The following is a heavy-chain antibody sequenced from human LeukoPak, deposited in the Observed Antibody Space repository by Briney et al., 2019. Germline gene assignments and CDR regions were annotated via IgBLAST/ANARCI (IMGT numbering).Heavy chain of an antibody. J-gene: IGHJ1*01. Sequence: GGSLRLSCAASGFAFSDYYMSWIRQAPGKGLEWVSYISSSGSTIYYADSVKGRFTISRDNAKNSLYLQMNSLRDEDTAVYYCARVQVRDFWSGPRFEYFQHWGQGTLVTVSS. CDR2: ISSSGSTI. D-gene: IGHD3-3*01. CDR3: ARVQVRDFWSGPRFEYFQH. V-gene: IGHV3-11*04. CDR1: GFAFSDYY.